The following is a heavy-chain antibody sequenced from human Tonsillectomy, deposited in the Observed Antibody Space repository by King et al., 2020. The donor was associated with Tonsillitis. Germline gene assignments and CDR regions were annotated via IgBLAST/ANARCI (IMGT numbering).Heavy chain of an antibody. CDR1: GFTFSSYS. CDR2: ISSSSSYI. CDR3: ARDGDYYGSGSYYTPDAFDI. D-gene: IGHD3-10*01. V-gene: IGHV3-21*01. J-gene: IGHJ3*02. Sequence: VQLVESGGGLVKPGGSLRLSCAASGFTFSSYSMNWVRQAPGKGLEWVSSISSSSSYIYYADSVKGRFTISRDNAKNSLYLQMNSLRAEDTAVYYCARDGDYYGSGSYYTPDAFDIWGQGKMVTVSS.